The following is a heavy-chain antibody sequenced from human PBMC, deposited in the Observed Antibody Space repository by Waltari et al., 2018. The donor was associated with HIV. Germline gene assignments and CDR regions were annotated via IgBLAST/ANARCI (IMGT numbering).Heavy chain of an antibody. CDR1: TGYITQSYY. D-gene: IGHD6-19*01. CDR2: IYSNGVS. Sequence: LQLQESGPALVTPSERLSLTFTVSTGYITQSYYWGWARQFPGTGLEWIGSIYSNGVSHYAPSLKSRAALSVEMSKSQCSLTVTAVTAADTSRYFCVALRTVTGTIDKWGQGTRVTVS. J-gene: IGHJ4*02. V-gene: IGHV4-39*01. CDR3: VALRTVTGTIDK.